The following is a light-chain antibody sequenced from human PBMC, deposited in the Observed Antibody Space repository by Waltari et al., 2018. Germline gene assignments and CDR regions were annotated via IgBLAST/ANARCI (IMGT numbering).Light chain of an antibody. CDR2: GVS. CDR1: QSVSSN. Sequence: TVMTQSPVALSVSPGERVTLSCRASQSVSSNLAWYQQKPGQAPRLLLYGVSTRATGIPARFSGSGSGTEFTLTISSLQSEDFAVYYCQQYNDWPPVTFGGGTKVEIK. V-gene: IGKV3-15*01. J-gene: IGKJ4*01. CDR3: QQYNDWPPVT.